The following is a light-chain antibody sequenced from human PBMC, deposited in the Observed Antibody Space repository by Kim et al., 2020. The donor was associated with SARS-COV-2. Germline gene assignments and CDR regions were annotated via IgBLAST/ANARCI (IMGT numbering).Light chain of an antibody. CDR3: NSRDSSGNHVV. J-gene: IGLJ2*01. Sequence: LGQTVRITVQGNSLRSYYASWYPQKPGQAPVLVIYGKNNRPSGIPDRFSGSSSGNTASLTITGAQAEDEADYYCNSRDSSGNHVVFGGGTQLTVL. CDR2: GKN. CDR1: SLRSYY. V-gene: IGLV3-19*01.